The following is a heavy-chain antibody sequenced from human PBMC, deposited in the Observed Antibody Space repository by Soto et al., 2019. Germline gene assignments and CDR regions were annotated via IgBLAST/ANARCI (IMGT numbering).Heavy chain of an antibody. J-gene: IGHJ6*02. CDR1: GGTFSSYA. Sequence: SGKVSCKASGGTFSSYAISGGRQAPGQGLEWMGGIIPIFGTANYAQKFQGSVTITADESTSTANMELSSLRSEDTPLHYCERDLGTTTPYYYCMDVWGPVTAVTFAS. V-gene: IGHV1-69*01. D-gene: IGHD4-17*01. CDR2: IIPIFGTA. CDR3: ERDLGTTTPYYYCMDV.